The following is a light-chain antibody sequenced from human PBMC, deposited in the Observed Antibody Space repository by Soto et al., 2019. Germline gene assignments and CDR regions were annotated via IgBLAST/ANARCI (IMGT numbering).Light chain of an antibody. V-gene: IGLV1-40*01. Sequence: QSVLTQPPSVSGAPGQRVTISCTGSSSNTGAGYDVHWYQQLPGAAPKLLIYGNNNRPSGVPDRFSGSKSGTSASLAITGLRAEDEADYYCQSYDSSLSRRVFGGGTKLTVL. CDR3: QSYDSSLSRRV. CDR2: GNN. J-gene: IGLJ2*01. CDR1: SSNTGAGYD.